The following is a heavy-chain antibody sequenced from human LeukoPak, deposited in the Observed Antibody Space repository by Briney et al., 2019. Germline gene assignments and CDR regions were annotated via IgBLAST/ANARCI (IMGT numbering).Heavy chain of an antibody. CDR2: IYSTGST. D-gene: IGHD2-21*01. V-gene: IGHV4-4*07. Sequence: SETLSLTCTVSGGSINFYYWSWIRQPAGKGLEWIGRIYSTGSTNYSPSLKSRVTMSVDKSKHQFSLNLSSVTVADTAVYDCARGRADPYSFDSWGQGTLVTVSS. CDR3: ARGRADPYSFDS. J-gene: IGHJ4*02. CDR1: GGSINFYY.